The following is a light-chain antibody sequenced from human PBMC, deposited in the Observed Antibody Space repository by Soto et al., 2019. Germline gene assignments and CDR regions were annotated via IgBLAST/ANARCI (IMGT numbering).Light chain of an antibody. Sequence: ETLLTQSPATLSLSPGDRVTLSCRANEGVSRNLAWYQQKPGQAPRLLIYNAAIRATGIAARFSGSGSGTEFTLTISGLQSEDFAIYYCQQYNNWYTFGQGTKLEIK. CDR2: NAA. CDR3: QQYNNWYT. J-gene: IGKJ2*01. CDR1: EGVSRN. V-gene: IGKV3-15*01.